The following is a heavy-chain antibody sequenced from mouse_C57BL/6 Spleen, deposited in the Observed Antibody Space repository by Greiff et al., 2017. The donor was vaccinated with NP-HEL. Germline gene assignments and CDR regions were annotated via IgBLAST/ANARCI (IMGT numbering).Heavy chain of an antibody. D-gene: IGHD1-1*01. V-gene: IGHV1-69*01. CDR2: IDPSDSYT. CDR3: ARDGGSNLGDY. Sequence: VQLQQPGAELVMPGASVKLSCKASGYTFTSYWMHWVKQRPGQGLEWIGEIDPSDSYTNYNQKFKGKSTLTVDKSSSTAYMQLSSLTSEDSAVYYCARDGGSNLGDYWGQGTTLTVSS. CDR1: GYTFTSYW. J-gene: IGHJ2*01.